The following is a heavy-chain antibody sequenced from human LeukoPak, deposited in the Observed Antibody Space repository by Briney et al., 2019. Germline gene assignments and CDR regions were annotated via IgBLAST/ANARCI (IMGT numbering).Heavy chain of an antibody. J-gene: IGHJ4*02. D-gene: IGHD5-12*01. CDR3: ARSSGYWPADFDF. CDR2: IEYSGST. Sequence: SETLSLTRTVSGGSISPYYWHWIRQPPGRGLEWLGYIEYSGSTNYNPSLKSRLTMSVDSSKNHFSLRLRSVTAADTAVYYCARSSGYWPADFDFWGQGALVIVSS. V-gene: IGHV4-59*01. CDR1: GGSISPYY.